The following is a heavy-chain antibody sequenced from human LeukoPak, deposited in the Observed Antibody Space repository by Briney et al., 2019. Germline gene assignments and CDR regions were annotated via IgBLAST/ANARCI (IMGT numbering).Heavy chain of an antibody. Sequence: GGSLRLSCAASGFTFSSYSMNWVRQAPGKGLEWVSSISSSSSYIYYADSVKGRFTISRDNAKNSLYLQMNSLRAEDTAVYYCAREGYDSSGYSLDAFDIWGQGTMVTVSS. D-gene: IGHD3-22*01. CDR1: GFTFSSYS. J-gene: IGHJ3*02. V-gene: IGHV3-21*01. CDR2: ISSSSSYI. CDR3: AREGYDSSGYSLDAFDI.